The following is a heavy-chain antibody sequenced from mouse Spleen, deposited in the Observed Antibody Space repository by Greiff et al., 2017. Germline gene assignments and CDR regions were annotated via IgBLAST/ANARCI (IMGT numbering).Heavy chain of an antibody. CDR2: ISDGGSYT. Sequence: EVHLVESGGGLVKPGGSLKLSCAASGFTFSDYYMYWVRQTPEKRLEWVATISDGGSYTYYPDSVKGRFTISRDNAKNNLYLQMSSLKSEDTAMYYCARARYGSSLDYWGQGTTLTVSS. J-gene: IGHJ2*01. V-gene: IGHV5-4*02. D-gene: IGHD1-1*01. CDR1: GFTFSDYY. CDR3: ARARYGSSLDY.